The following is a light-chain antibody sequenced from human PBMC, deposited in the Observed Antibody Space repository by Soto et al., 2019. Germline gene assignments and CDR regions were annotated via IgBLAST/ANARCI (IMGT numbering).Light chain of an antibody. CDR3: QTWGTGFWV. J-gene: IGLJ3*02. CDR1: SGHSSYA. V-gene: IGLV4-69*01. Sequence: QSVLTQSPSASASLGASVKLTCTLSSGHSSYAIAWHQQQPEKGPRYLMKLNSDGSHSKGDGIPDRFSGSSSGAERSLTISSLQSEDEADYYCQTWGTGFWVFGGGTKLTVL. CDR2: LNSDGSH.